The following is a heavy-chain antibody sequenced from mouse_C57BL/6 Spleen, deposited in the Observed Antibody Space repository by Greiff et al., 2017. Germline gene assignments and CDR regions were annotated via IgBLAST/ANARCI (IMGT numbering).Heavy chain of an antibody. J-gene: IGHJ4*01. CDR1: GYSITSGYY. V-gene: IGHV3-6*01. CDR2: ISYDGSN. Sequence: EVQLQESGPGLVKPSQSLSLTCSVTGYSITSGYYWNWIRQFPGNKLEWVGYISYDGSNNYNPSLKNRISFTRDTSKSQFFLQLNSVTTEDTTTYYGARDRDSGAMDYWGQGTSVTVSS. D-gene: IGHD3-1*01. CDR3: ARDRDSGAMDY.